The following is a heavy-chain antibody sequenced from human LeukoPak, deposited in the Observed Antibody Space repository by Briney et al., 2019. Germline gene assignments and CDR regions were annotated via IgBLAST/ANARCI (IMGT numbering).Heavy chain of an antibody. J-gene: IGHJ3*02. CDR3: ARGMRQQLADAFDI. CDR1: GYTFTDYY. D-gene: IGHD6-13*01. CDR2: INPNSGGT. V-gene: IGHV1-2*04. Sequence: GASVKVSCMASGYTFTDYYMHWVRQAPGQGLEWMGWINPNSGGTNYAQKFQGWVTMTRDTSISTAYMELSRLRSDDTAVYYCARGMRQQLADAFDIWGQGTMVTVSS.